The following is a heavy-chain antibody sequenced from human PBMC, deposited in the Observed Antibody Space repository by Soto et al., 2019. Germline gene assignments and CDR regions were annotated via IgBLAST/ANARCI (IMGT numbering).Heavy chain of an antibody. Sequence: SETLSLTCTVSGGSVSSGSYYWSWIRQPPGKGLEWIGYIYYSGSTNYSPSLKSRVTISVDTSKNQFSLKLSSVTAADTAGYYCAGGITIFGVPRGFDPWGQGTLVTVSS. CDR1: GGSVSSGSYY. CDR2: IYYSGST. J-gene: IGHJ5*02. D-gene: IGHD3-3*01. CDR3: AGGITIFGVPRGFDP. V-gene: IGHV4-61*01.